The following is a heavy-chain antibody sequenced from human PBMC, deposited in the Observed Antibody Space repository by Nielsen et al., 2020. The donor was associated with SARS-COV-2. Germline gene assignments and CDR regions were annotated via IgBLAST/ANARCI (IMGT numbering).Heavy chain of an antibody. CDR3: ATSPPQVVGGWFDP. J-gene: IGHJ5*02. CDR2: INPNSGGT. V-gene: IGHV1-2*06. Sequence: ASVKVSCKASGYTFTGYYMHWVRQAPGQGLEWMGRINPNSGGTNYAQKLQGRVTMTEDTSTDTAYMELSSLRSEDTAVYYCATSPPQVVGGWFDPWGQGTLVTVSS. CDR1: GYTFTGYY. D-gene: IGHD3-16*01.